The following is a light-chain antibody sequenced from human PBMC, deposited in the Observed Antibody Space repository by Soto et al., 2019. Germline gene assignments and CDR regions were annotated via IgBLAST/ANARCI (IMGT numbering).Light chain of an antibody. Sequence: QSVLTQPPSASGSPGQSVTISCTGTSSDVGGYNDVSWYQQHPDKAPKLIIYEVSKRPSGVPDRFSGSKSGNTASLTVSGLQAEDEADYYCSSFAGRTPYVFGTGTKLTVL. CDR2: EVS. V-gene: IGLV2-8*01. CDR3: SSFAGRTPYV. CDR1: SSDVGGYND. J-gene: IGLJ1*01.